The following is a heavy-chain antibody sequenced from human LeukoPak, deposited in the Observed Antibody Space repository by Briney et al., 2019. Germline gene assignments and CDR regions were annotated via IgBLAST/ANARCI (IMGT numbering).Heavy chain of an antibody. Sequence: PSETLSLTCTVSGGSISRYYWSWIRQPPWRGLEWIGYISYSGGTNYNPSHKSRVTISVDTSKNQHSLKLSSVTAADTAVYYCARDLDNSGWYVFDYWGQGNLVTVSS. V-gene: IGHV4-59*01. CDR2: ISYSGGT. CDR3: ARDLDNSGWYVFDY. D-gene: IGHD6-19*01. J-gene: IGHJ4*02. CDR1: GGSISRYY.